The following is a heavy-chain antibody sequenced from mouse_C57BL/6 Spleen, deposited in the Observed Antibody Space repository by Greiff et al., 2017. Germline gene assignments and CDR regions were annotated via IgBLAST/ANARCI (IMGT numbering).Heavy chain of an antibody. V-gene: IGHV1-64*01. CDR2: IHPNSGST. CDR1: GYTFTSYW. Sequence: VHVKQSGAELVKPGASVKLSCKASGYTFTSYWMHWVKQRPGQGLEWIGTIHPNSGSTNYNEKFKSQATLAVDKSTSTAYMQLSNLTSEDSAVYYCARSPGVATYYAIGYWGQGTSVTVSA. D-gene: IGHD1-1*01. CDR3: ARSPGVATYYAIGY. J-gene: IGHJ4*01.